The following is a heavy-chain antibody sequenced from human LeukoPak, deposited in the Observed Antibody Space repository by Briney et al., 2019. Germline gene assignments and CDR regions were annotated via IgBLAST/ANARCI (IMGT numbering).Heavy chain of an antibody. D-gene: IGHD3-10*01. CDR2: FRPEEGET. Sequence: ASVKVSCKVSGYSFTELAMHWVRQPPGKGLEWMGGFRPEEGETIYAQKFQGRVTVTEDTSTDTAYMELSSLRSEDTAVYYCATRFYYGSGLHHWGQGTLVTVSS. V-gene: IGHV1-24*01. CDR1: GYSFTELA. CDR3: ATRFYYGSGLHH. J-gene: IGHJ5*02.